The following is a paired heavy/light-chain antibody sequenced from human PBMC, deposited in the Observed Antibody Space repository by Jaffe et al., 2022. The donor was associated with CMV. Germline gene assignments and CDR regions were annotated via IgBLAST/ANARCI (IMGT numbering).Light chain of an antibody. CDR3: QSYDSSLSGSNV. CDR1: SSNIGAGYD. Sequence: QSVLTQPPSVSGAPGQRVTISCTGSSSNIGAGYDVHWYQQLPGTAPKLLIYGNSNRPSGVPDRFSGSKSGTSASLAITGLQAEDEADYYCQSYDSSLSGSNVFGGGTKLTVL. J-gene: IGLJ2*01. CDR2: GNS. V-gene: IGLV1-40*01.
Heavy chain of an antibody. CDR2: ISGSGGST. CDR1: GFTFSSYA. Sequence: EVQLLESGGGLVQPGGSLRLSCAASGFTFSSYAMSWVRQAPGKGLEWVSAISGSGGSTYYADSVKGRFTISRDNSKNTLYLQMNSLRAEDTAVYYCAKTESAVASPIHPSYYYYGMDVWGQGTTVTVSS. V-gene: IGHV3-23*01. J-gene: IGHJ6*02. D-gene: IGHD6-19*01. CDR3: AKTESAVASPIHPSYYYYGMDV.